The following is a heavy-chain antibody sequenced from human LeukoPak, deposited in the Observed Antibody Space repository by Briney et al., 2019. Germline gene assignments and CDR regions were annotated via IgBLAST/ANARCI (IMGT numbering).Heavy chain of an antibody. CDR2: IYYSGST. D-gene: IGHD5-24*01. Sequence: TSETLSLTCTVSGRSINSYYWSCIRQPPGKGLEWIGYIYYSGSTNYNPSLKSRVTISVDTSKNQFSLKMSSVTAADTAVYYCARARDGHINNWFDPWGQGTLVTVSS. CDR3: ARARDGHINNWFDP. J-gene: IGHJ5*02. V-gene: IGHV4-59*01. CDR1: GRSINSYY.